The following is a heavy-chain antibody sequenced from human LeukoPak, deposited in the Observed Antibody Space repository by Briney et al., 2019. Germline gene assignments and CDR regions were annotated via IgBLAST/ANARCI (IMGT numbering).Heavy chain of an antibody. J-gene: IGHJ3*02. Sequence: GGSLRLSCAASEFTFSSYWMCWVRQAPGKGLEWVADIKQDGSEKYYVDSVKGRFTISRQNAKKSVFLQMNSLRAEDTAVYYCARHRSGGSQDDAFDIWGQGTMVTVSS. V-gene: IGHV3-7*01. D-gene: IGHD2-15*01. CDR1: EFTFSSYW. CDR2: IKQDGSEK. CDR3: ARHRSGGSQDDAFDI.